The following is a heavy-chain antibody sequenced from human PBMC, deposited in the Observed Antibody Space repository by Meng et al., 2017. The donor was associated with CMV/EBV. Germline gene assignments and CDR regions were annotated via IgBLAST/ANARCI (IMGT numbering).Heavy chain of an antibody. D-gene: IGHD2-2*01. J-gene: IGHJ4*02. CDR2: IYSGGST. V-gene: IGHV3-53*01. Sequence: GGSLRLSCAASGSTVSSNYMSWVRQAPGKGLEWVSVIYSGGSTYYADSVKGRFTISRDNSKNTLYLQMNSLRAEDTAVYYCARDLLGYCSSTSCPPYWGQGTLVTVSS. CDR1: GSTVSSNY. CDR3: ARDLLGYCSSTSCPPY.